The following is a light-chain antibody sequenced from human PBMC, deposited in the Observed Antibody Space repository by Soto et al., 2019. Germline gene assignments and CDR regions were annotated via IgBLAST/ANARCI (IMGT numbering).Light chain of an antibody. CDR2: RSD. CDR1: SSNIGGNY. J-gene: IGLJ2*01. CDR3: AAWDDSLSGPV. Sequence: QSVLTQPPSASGTPGQRVTISCSGSSSNIGGNYVYWYRQLPGTAPKLLISRSDQRPSGVPDRFSGSKSGTSASLAISGLRSDDEADYYCAAWDDSLSGPVFGGGTNDRP. V-gene: IGLV1-47*01.